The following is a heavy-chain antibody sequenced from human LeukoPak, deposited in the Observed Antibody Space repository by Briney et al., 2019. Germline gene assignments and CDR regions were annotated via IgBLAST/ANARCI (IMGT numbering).Heavy chain of an antibody. J-gene: IGHJ4*02. CDR1: GFTFSSYW. CDR2: IKQDGSEK. V-gene: IGHV3-7*01. D-gene: IGHD3-3*01. CDR3: ASYDFWSGYPIDY. Sequence: GGSLRLSCAASGFTFSSYWMSWVRQAPGKGLEWVANIKQDGSEKYYVDSVKGRFTISRDNAKNSLYLQMNSLRAEDTAVYYCASYDFWSGYPIDYWGQGTLVTVSS.